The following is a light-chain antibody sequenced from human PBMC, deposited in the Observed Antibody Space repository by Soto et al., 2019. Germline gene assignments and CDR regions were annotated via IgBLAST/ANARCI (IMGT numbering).Light chain of an antibody. CDR2: GAS. V-gene: IGKV3-20*01. CDR1: QSVSSNS. CDR3: QQYGSSPLT. Sequence: EIVLTQSPGTLSLSPGEGDTLSCRASQSVSSNSLAWYQQKPGQAPRLLIYGASTRATGIPDRFSGSGSGTDFTXTINRLEPEDFAVYYCQQYGSSPLTFGGGTKXXI. J-gene: IGKJ4*01.